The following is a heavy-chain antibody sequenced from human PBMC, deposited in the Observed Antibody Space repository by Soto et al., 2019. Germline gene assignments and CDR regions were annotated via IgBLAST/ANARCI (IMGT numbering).Heavy chain of an antibody. CDR1: GFTFSSYA. J-gene: IGHJ4*02. CDR3: AKDLTIGYSYGHLDY. Sequence: GSLRLSCAASGFTFSSYAMSWVRQAPGKGLEWVSAISGSGGSTYYADSVKGRFTISRDNSKNTLYLQMNSLRAEDTAVYYCAKDLTIGYSYGHLDYWGQGTLVTVSS. D-gene: IGHD5-18*01. CDR2: ISGSGGST. V-gene: IGHV3-23*01.